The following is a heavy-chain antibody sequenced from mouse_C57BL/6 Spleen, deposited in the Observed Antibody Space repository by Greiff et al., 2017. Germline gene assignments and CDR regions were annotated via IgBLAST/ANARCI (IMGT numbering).Heavy chain of an antibody. V-gene: IGHV5-17*01. CDR2: ISSGSSTI. CDR1: GFTFSDYG. Sequence: DVHLVESGGGLVKPGGSLKLSCAASGFTFSDYGMHWVRQAPEKGLEWVAYISSGSSTIYYADTVKGRFTISRDNAKNTLFLQMTSLRSEDTAMYYCARRTVGYFDYWGQGTTLTVSS. D-gene: IGHD1-1*01. CDR3: ARRTVGYFDY. J-gene: IGHJ2*01.